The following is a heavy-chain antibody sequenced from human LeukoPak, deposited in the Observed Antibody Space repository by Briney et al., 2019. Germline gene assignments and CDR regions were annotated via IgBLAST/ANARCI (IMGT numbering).Heavy chain of an antibody. CDR1: GGSISSSSYY. CDR3: ARAGDFWSGYSRQLGAFDI. D-gene: IGHD3-3*01. V-gene: IGHV4-39*07. J-gene: IGHJ3*02. CDR2: IYYSGST. Sequence: PSETLSLTCTVSGGSISSSSYYWGWIRQPPGKGLEWIGSIYYSGSTYYNPSLKSRVTISVDTSKNQFSLKLSSVTAADTAVYYCARAGDFWSGYSRQLGAFDIWGQGTMVTVSS.